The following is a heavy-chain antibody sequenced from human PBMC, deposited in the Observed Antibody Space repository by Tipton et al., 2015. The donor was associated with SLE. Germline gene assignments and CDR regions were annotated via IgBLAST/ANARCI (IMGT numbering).Heavy chain of an antibody. Sequence: TLSLTCIVSGDSINSGSYSWSWFRQPPGKGLEWIGYIYRGGSAFDNPSLKSRVTISVDTSNNQFSLKLLSVTAADTAVYYCARGRPRATQAWGGYYYYMDVWGKGTTVTVSS. D-gene: IGHD3-16*01. CDR3: ARGRPRATQAWGGYYYYMDV. V-gene: IGHV4-30-2*01. CDR1: GDSINSGSYS. J-gene: IGHJ6*03. CDR2: IYRGGSA.